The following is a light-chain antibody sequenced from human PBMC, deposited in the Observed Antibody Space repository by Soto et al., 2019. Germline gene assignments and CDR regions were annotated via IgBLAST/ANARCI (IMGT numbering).Light chain of an antibody. V-gene: IGKV3-11*01. CDR2: DAS. CDR1: QSVSSN. Sequence: IVFTHSPGTLSVAPGERATLSCSSSQSVSSNLAWYQQKPGQAPRLLIYDASNRATGIPARFSGSGSGTDFTLTIRSLEPEDFAVYYCQQRSNWPEALWTFGKGTKVDIK. CDR3: QQRSNWPEALWT. J-gene: IGKJ1*01.